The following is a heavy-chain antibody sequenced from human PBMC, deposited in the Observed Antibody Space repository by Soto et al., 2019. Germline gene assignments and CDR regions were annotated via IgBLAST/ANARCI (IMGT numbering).Heavy chain of an antibody. CDR2: IIPIFGTA. D-gene: IGHD3-3*01. Sequence: GASVKVSCKASGGTFSSYAISWVRQAPGQGLEWMGGIIPIFGTANYAQKFQGRVTITADESTSTAYMELSSLRSEDTAVYYCAREGLDFWSGEPTYYFDYWGQGTLVTVSS. CDR3: AREGLDFWSGEPTYYFDY. J-gene: IGHJ4*02. V-gene: IGHV1-69*13. CDR1: GGTFSSYA.